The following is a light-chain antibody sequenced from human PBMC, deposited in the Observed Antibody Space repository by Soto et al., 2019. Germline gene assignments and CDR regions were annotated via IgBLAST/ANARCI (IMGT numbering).Light chain of an antibody. CDR1: QNIDNY. J-gene: IGKJ4*01. V-gene: IGKV1-39*01. Sequence: IRMTQSPSSLSASLGDRVTITCRASQNIDNYLNWYQHKPGKAPKLLIYATSTLHSGVPARFSGSGSGTEFTLTISSLQAEDFATYLCQESYSSPAVSFGGGTKVDIK. CDR2: ATS. CDR3: QESYSSPAVS.